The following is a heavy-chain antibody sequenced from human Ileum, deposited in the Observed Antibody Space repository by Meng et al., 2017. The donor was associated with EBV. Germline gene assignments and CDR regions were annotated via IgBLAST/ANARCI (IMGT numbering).Heavy chain of an antibody. V-gene: IGHV3-11*01. CDR3: VYSSSFH. CDR2: ISSTGSTT. D-gene: IGHD6-13*01. CDR1: GFTFSNYY. J-gene: IGHJ4*02. Sequence: VQLVASGGGLGKPGGSLRLSCAASGFTFSNYYMNWIRQAPGKGLEWVSFISSTGSTTYYADSVKGRFTVSRDNAKNSLFLQMHSLRAEDTAVYYCVYSSSFHWGQGTLVTVSS.